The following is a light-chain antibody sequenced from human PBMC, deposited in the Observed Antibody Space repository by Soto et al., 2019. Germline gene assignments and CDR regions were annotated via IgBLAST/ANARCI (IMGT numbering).Light chain of an antibody. CDR2: EVS. J-gene: IGLJ2*01. V-gene: IGLV2-14*01. CDR1: SSDIGAYNY. CDR3: SSYTTITALV. Sequence: QSALTQPASVSGSPGQSITISCTGTSSDIGAYNYVSWYQQRPGEAPKLMIYEVSNRPSGVSNRFSGSKSGNTAPLTISGLQTEDEADYYCSSYTTITALVFGGGTKVTVL.